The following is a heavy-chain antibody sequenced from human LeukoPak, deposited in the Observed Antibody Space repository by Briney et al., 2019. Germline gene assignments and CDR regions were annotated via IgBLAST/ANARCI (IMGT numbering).Heavy chain of an antibody. CDR2: ISWNSGNI. CDR3: AKAGYSYGYLDY. Sequence: GRSLRLSCAASEFTFDDYAMRWVRQAPGKGLEWVSRISWNSGNIGYADSVKGRFTISRDNAKNSLYLQMNSLRAEDTALYYCAKAGYSYGYLDYWGQGTLVTVSS. CDR1: EFTFDDYA. J-gene: IGHJ4*02. D-gene: IGHD5-18*01. V-gene: IGHV3-9*01.